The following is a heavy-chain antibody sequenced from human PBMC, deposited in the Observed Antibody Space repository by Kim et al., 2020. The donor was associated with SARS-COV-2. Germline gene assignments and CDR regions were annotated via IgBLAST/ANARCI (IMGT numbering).Heavy chain of an antibody. CDR3: TGYSGYEEPFDY. D-gene: IGHD5-12*01. V-gene: IGHV3-49*02. Sequence: EYAASVKGRFTISRDDSKSIAYLQMNSLKTEDTAVYYCTGYSGYEEPFDYWGQGTLVTVSS. J-gene: IGHJ4*02.